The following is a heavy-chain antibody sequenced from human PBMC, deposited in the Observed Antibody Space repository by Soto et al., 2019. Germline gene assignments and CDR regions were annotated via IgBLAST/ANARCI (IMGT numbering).Heavy chain of an antibody. CDR1: GFTFSSYS. CDR2: ISSSSCTI. V-gene: IGHV3-48*02. CDR3: ARAEQNTMYYYGSGSYYHNYGMDV. D-gene: IGHD3-10*01. Sequence: PGGSLRLSCAASGFTFSSYSMNWVRQAPGKGLEWVSYISSSSCTIYYADSVKGRFTISRDNAKNSLYLQMNSLRDEDTAVYYCARAEQNTMYYYGSGSYYHNYGMDVWGQGTTVTVSS. J-gene: IGHJ6*02.